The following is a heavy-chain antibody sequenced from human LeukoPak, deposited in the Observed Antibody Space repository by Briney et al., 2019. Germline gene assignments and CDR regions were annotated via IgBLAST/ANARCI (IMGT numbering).Heavy chain of an antibody. V-gene: IGHV1-8*01. CDR3: ARGSSDCTSASCYNF. CDR1: GYTFTSYD. D-gene: IGHD2-2*02. CDR2: MNPNSGNT. J-gene: IGHJ4*02. Sequence: ASVKVSCKASGYTFTSYDINWVRQATGEGLEWVGWMNPNSGNTGYAQNFQGRVTMTRDTSISTAYMELASLTSDDTAVYYCARGSSDCTSASCYNFWGQGTLVTVSA.